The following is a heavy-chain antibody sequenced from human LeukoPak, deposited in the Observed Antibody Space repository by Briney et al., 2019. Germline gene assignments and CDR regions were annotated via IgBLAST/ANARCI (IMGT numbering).Heavy chain of an antibody. CDR3: ARDVVVDNIVVVPAAISGYYYGMDV. V-gene: IGHV1-18*01. Sequence: ASVKVSCKASGYTFTSYGISWVRQAPGQGLEWMGWISAYNGNTNYAQKLQGRVTMTTDTSTSTAYMELRSLRSDDTAVYYCARDVVVDNIVVVPAAISGYYYGMDVWGQGTTVTVSS. CDR1: GYTFTSYG. J-gene: IGHJ6*02. D-gene: IGHD2-2*02. CDR2: ISAYNGNT.